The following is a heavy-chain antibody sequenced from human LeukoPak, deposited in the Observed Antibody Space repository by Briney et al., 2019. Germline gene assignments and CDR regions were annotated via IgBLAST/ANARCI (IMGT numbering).Heavy chain of an antibody. D-gene: IGHD4-23*01. Sequence: PGGSLRLSCAASGFTFSSSGMNWVRQAPGKGLEWDSSISSSSSYMYYADSVKGRFTISRDNAKNSLYLQMNSLRAEDTAVYYCATSMTTVVSFDYWGQGTLVTVSS. CDR3: ATSMTTVVSFDY. J-gene: IGHJ4*02. V-gene: IGHV3-21*01. CDR2: ISSSSSYM. CDR1: GFTFSSSG.